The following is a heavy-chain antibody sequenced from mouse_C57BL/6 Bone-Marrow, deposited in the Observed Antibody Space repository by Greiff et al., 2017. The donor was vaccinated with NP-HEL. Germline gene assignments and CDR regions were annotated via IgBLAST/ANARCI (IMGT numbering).Heavy chain of an antibody. V-gene: IGHV5-9-1*02. CDR1: GFTFSSYA. CDR2: ISSGGDYI. CDR3: TRHLITHTFYYAMDY. J-gene: IGHJ4*01. D-gene: IGHD2-4*01. Sequence: EVQLVESGEGLVKPGGSLKLSCAASGFTFSSYAMSWVRQTPEKRLEWVAYISSGGDYIYYADTVKGRFPLSRDNARNTLYLQMSSLKSEDTAMYYCTRHLITHTFYYAMDYWGQGTSVTVSS.